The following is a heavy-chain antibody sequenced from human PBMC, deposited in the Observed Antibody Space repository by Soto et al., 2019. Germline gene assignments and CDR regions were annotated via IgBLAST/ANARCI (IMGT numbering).Heavy chain of an antibody. CDR1: GFSLSTSGVG. J-gene: IGHJ4*02. CDR2: IYWDDDK. D-gene: IGHD6-6*01. CDR3: AHSRHPVEYSSSSPFDY. Sequence: ESGPTLVNPTQTLTLTCTFSGFSLSTSGVGVGWIRQPPGKALEWLALIYWDDDKRYSPSLKSRLTITKDTSKNQVVLTMTNMDPVDTATYYCAHSRHPVEYSSSSPFDYWGQGTLVTVSS. V-gene: IGHV2-5*02.